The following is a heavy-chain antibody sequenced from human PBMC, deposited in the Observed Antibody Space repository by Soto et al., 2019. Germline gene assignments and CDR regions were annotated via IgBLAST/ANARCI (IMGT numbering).Heavy chain of an antibody. CDR1: GGSFSGYY. CDR2: INHSGST. Sequence: QVQLQQWGAGLLKPSETLSLTCAVYGGSFSGYYWSWIRQPPGKGLEWIGEINHSGSTNYNPSLKSRVTISVDTSKNQFSLKLSSVTAADTAVYYCARDGRGWYRRDWFDPWGQGTLVTVSS. D-gene: IGHD6-19*01. V-gene: IGHV4-34*01. CDR3: ARDGRGWYRRDWFDP. J-gene: IGHJ5*02.